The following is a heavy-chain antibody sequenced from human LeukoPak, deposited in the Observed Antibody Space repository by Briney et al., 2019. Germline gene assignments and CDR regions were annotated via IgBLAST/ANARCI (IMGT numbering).Heavy chain of an antibody. CDR1: GYTFTTYW. D-gene: IGHD3-10*01. J-gene: IGHJ5*02. Sequence: GESLKISCKGSGYTFTTYWIAWVRQMPGKGLEWMGIIYPGDSDTRYSPSFQGQVTISADKSISTAYLQWSSLKASDTAMYFCARLVYYSDSRSPRGWFDPWGQGTLVTLSS. V-gene: IGHV5-51*01. CDR3: ARLVYYSDSRSPRGWFDP. CDR2: IYPGDSDT.